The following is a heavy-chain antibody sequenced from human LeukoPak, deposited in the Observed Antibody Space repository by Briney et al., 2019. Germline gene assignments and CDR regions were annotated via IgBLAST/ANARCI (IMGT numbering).Heavy chain of an antibody. V-gene: IGHV3-23*01. Sequence: GGSLRLSCAASGFTFSSYAMSWVRQAPGKGLEWVSAISGSGGSTYYADSVKGRFTISRDNSKNTLYLQMNSLRAEDTDVYYCAKSKDSSGRYTRDAFDIWGQGTMVTVSS. CDR3: AKSKDSSGRYTRDAFDI. J-gene: IGHJ3*02. CDR1: GFTFSSYA. D-gene: IGHD6-19*01. CDR2: ISGSGGST.